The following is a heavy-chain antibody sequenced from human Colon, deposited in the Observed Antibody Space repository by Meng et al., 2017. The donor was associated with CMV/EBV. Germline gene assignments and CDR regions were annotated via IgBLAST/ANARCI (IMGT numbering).Heavy chain of an antibody. Sequence: LSCPASVHLFCSYSMSWAPQARGKWLEWVAHIDYHEGINKHYADSVTGRFTISRDNSKNPVFLQMSSLRAEDTASYYCATGISYHFDNWGPETLVTVSS. CDR3: ATGISYHFDN. V-gene: IGHV3-23*01. CDR1: VHLFCSYS. D-gene: IGHD3-10*01. J-gene: IGHJ4*02. CDR2: IDYHEGINK.